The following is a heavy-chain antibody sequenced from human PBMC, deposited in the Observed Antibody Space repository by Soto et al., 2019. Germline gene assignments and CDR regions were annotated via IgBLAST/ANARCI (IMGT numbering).Heavy chain of an antibody. V-gene: IGHV3-74*01. CDR1: GFTFSNYW. CDR3: ARVGVGHYEFDY. D-gene: IGHD3-16*01. CDR2: IKTDGSST. Sequence: EVQLEESGGGLVQPGGSLRLSCAASGFTFSNYWMHWVRQAPGEGLVWVSRIKTDGSSTSYADSVKGRFTISRDNAKNTMYLQMNSLRAEDTAVYYCARVGVGHYEFDYWGQGTLVTVSS. J-gene: IGHJ4*02.